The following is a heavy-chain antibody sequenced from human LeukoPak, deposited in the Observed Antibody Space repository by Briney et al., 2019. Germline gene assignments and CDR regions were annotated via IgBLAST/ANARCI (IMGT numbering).Heavy chain of an antibody. CDR3: ARGVWFGSAFDI. CDR2: IYYSGST. Sequence: PSETLSLTCSVPGGSISSSSYYWGWIRQPPGKGLECIGSIYYSGSTYYNPSLKSRVTISVDTSKNQFSLKLRSVTAADTAVYYCARGVWFGSAFDIWGQGTMVTVSS. D-gene: IGHD3-10*01. V-gene: IGHV4-39*07. CDR1: GGSISSSSYY. J-gene: IGHJ3*02.